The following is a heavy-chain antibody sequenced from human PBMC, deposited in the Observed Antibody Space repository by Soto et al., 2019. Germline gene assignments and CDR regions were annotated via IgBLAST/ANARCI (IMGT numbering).Heavy chain of an antibody. D-gene: IGHD4-17*01. Sequence: SETLSLTCTVSGGSISSYYWSLIRQPPGKGLKWIGYIYYSGSTNYNPSLKSRVTISVDTSKNQFSLKLSSVTAADTAVYYCARDLHGDYVFDYWGQGTLVTVSS. CDR1: GGSISSYY. CDR2: IYYSGST. CDR3: ARDLHGDYVFDY. V-gene: IGHV4-59*01. J-gene: IGHJ4*02.